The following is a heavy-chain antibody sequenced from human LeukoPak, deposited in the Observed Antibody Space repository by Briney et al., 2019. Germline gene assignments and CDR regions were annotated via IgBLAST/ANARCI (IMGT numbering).Heavy chain of an antibody. CDR1: GGSISSSSYY. V-gene: IGHV4-39*07. CDR2: IYYSGST. Sequence: SETLSLTCTVSGGSISSSSYYWDWIRQPPGKGLEWIGSIYYSGSTYYNPSLKSRVTISVDTSKNQFSLKLSSVTAADTAVYYCARVGYCSGGSCYFDYWGQGTLVTVSS. CDR3: ARVGYCSGGSCYFDY. D-gene: IGHD2-15*01. J-gene: IGHJ4*02.